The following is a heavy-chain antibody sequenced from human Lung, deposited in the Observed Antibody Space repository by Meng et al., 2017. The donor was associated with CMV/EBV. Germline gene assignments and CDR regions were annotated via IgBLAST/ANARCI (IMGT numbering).Heavy chain of an antibody. CDR2: ISGSGGST. CDR1: GFTFSSYA. CDR3: AKGKIFGVTLDY. Sequence: GGSLRLXXAASGFTFSSYAMSVVRQAPGKGLEWVSAISGSGGSTYYAASVKGRFTISRDNSKNTLYLQMNRLSSEETAVYYCAKGKIFGVTLDYWGQGTXVTVSS. V-gene: IGHV3-23*01. D-gene: IGHD3-3*01. J-gene: IGHJ4*02.